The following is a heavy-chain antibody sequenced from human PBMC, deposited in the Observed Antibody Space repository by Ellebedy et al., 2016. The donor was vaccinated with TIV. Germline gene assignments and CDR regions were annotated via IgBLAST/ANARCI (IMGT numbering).Heavy chain of an antibody. CDR2: INQDGSQK. D-gene: IGHD4-17*01. Sequence: GGSLRLSCAASGFSFSSYWMSWVRQAPGKGLEWVANINQDGSQKYYVDSVKGRFTISRDNAKNSLYLQMNSLRAEDTAVYYCATDGSYGDYRSPTHAFEMWGQGTMVTVSS. J-gene: IGHJ3*02. CDR1: GFSFSSYW. V-gene: IGHV3-7*01. CDR3: ATDGSYGDYRSPTHAFEM.